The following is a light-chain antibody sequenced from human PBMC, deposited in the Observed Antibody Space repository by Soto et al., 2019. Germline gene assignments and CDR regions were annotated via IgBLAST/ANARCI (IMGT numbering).Light chain of an antibody. Sequence: DIQMTQSPSTLSASVGDRVTITCRASQSISSWLAWYQQKPGKAPKLLIYKASSLESGVPSRFSGSGSGTEFTLTISSLQPDDFATYYCQQYNSYSLTFGGGTRVEIK. J-gene: IGKJ4*02. CDR1: QSISSW. CDR2: KAS. V-gene: IGKV1-5*03. CDR3: QQYNSYSLT.